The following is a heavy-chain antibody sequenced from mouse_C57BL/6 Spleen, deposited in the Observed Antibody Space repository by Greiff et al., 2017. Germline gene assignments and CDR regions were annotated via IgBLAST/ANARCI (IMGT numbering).Heavy chain of an antibody. D-gene: IGHD2-3*01. CDR2: IDPENGDT. CDR3: TRWGSYYFDY. J-gene: IGHJ2*01. V-gene: IGHV14-4*01. Sequence: EVQLQQSGAELVRPGASVKLSCTASGFNIKDDYMHWVKQRPEQGLEWIGWIDPENGDTEYASKFQGKVTITADTSSNAAYLQLSSLTSEDTAVYYCTRWGSYYFDYWGQGTTLTVSS. CDR1: GFNIKDDY.